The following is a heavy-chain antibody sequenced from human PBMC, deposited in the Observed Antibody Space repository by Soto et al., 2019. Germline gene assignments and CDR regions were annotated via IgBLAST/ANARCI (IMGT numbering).Heavy chain of an antibody. CDR1: GFTFSSYW. J-gene: IGHJ4*02. V-gene: IGHV3-7*01. CDR2: IKPDGSEK. CDR3: ARDEARPLGY. Sequence: GGSLRLSCAASGFTFSSYWRSWVRQAPGRGLEWVANIKPDGSEKYYVDSVRGRFTISRDNVENSLNLQMNSLRAEDAALYYCARDEARPLGYWGQGTLVTVSS. D-gene: IGHD6-6*01.